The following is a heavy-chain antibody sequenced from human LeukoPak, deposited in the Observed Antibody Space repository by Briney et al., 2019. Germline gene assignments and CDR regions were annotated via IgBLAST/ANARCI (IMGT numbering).Heavy chain of an antibody. J-gene: IGHJ4*02. CDR1: GFTFTSYA. D-gene: IGHD2-15*01. V-gene: IGHV3-23*01. Sequence: PGGSLRLSRAASGFTFTSYAMSWVRQAPGKGLEWVSAISGSGGSTYYADSVKGRFTISRDNSKNTLYLQMNGLRAEDSAVYYCARDILGYCSGGSCPPGYWGQGTLVTVSS. CDR3: ARDILGYCSGGSCPPGY. CDR2: ISGSGGST.